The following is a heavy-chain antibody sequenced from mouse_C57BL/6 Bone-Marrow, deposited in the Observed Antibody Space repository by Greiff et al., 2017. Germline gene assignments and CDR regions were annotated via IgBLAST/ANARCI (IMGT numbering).Heavy chain of an antibody. J-gene: IGHJ2*01. V-gene: IGHV1-81*01. Sequence: VQVVESGAELARPGASVKLSCKASGYTFTSYGISWVQQRTGQGLEWIGEIYPRSGNTYYNEKFKGKATLTADKSSSTAYMELRSLTSEDSAVXCCARVYYYGSSDYVDYWGQGTTLTVSS. CDR1: GYTFTSYG. CDR2: IYPRSGNT. D-gene: IGHD1-1*01. CDR3: ARVYYYGSSDYVDY.